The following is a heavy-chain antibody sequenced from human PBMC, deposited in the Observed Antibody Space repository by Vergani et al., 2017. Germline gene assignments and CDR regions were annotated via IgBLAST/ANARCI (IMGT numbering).Heavy chain of an antibody. Sequence: QVQLVQSGAEVKKPGSSVKVSCKASGGTFSSYAISWVRQAPGQGLEWMGGIIPIFGTANYAQKFQGRVTITADKSTSTAYMELSSLRSGDTAVSYCAERPPGWCGGYCFSRLFDPGGQGNLVTVS. D-gene: IGHD2-8*02. J-gene: IGHJ5*02. CDR3: AERPPGWCGGYCFSRLFDP. V-gene: IGHV1-69*06. CDR1: GGTFSSYA. CDR2: IIPIFGTA.